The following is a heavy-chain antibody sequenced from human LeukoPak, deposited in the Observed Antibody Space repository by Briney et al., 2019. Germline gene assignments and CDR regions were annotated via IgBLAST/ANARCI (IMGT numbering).Heavy chain of an antibody. J-gene: IGHJ4*02. Sequence: GGSLRLSCAASGFTFSSYNMNWVRQAPGKGLEWVSYISSSGSTIYYADSVKGRFTISRDNAKNSLYLQMNSLRAEDTAIYYCARDQGGGTSYWGQGTLVTVSS. D-gene: IGHD2-15*01. CDR2: ISSSGSTI. CDR3: ARDQGGGTSY. V-gene: IGHV3-48*01. CDR1: GFTFSSYN.